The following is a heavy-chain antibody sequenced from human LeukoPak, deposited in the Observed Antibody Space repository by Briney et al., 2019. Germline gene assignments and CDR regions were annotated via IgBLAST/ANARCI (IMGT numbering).Heavy chain of an antibody. CDR3: ATVPKRLELRRWFDP. CDR1: GGSFSGYY. V-gene: IGHV4-34*01. CDR2: INHSGST. D-gene: IGHD1-7*01. J-gene: IGHJ5*02. Sequence: SETLSLTCAVYGGSFSGYYWSWIRQPPGKGLEGIGEINHSGSTNYNPSHKSRVTISVDTSKNQFSLKMSSVTAADPAVYYCATVPKRLELRRWFDPWGQGTLVTASS.